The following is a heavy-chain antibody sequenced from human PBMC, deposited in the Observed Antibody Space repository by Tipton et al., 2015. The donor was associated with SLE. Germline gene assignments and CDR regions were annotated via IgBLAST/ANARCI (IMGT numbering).Heavy chain of an antibody. CDR3: ARETTHTSNWRFDF. CDR1: GGSISSGGYY. J-gene: IGHJ4*02. CDR2: MYYSGST. V-gene: IGHV4-31*03. Sequence: TLSLTCTVSGGSISSGGYYWSWIRQHPGKGLEWIGYMYYSGSTYYNPSLKSRVSISVDTSKNQFSLRLSSVTAADTAVYFCARETTHTSNWRFDFWGPGTLVTVSS. D-gene: IGHD6-13*01.